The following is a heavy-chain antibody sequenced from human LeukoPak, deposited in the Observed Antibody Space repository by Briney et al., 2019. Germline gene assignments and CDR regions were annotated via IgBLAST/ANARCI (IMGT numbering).Heavy chain of an antibody. J-gene: IGHJ5*02. Sequence: LRLSCAASGFTFSSYGMHWVRQAPGKGLEWVAVIWYDGSNKYYADSVKGRFTISRDNSKNTLYLQMNSLRAEDTAVYYCARDRGVTMVRGAAWWDPWGQGTLVTVSS. D-gene: IGHD3-10*01. CDR3: ARDRGVTMVRGAAWWDP. V-gene: IGHV3-33*01. CDR2: IWYDGSNK. CDR1: GFTFSSYG.